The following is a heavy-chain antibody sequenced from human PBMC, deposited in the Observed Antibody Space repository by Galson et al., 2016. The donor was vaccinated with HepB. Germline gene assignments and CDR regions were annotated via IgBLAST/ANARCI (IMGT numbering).Heavy chain of an antibody. CDR2: ISGSGRPI. D-gene: IGHD6-19*01. V-gene: IGHV3-11*01. J-gene: IGHJ5*02. CDR1: GFAFSDYY. Sequence: SLRLSCAASGFAFSDYYMTWIRQAPGTGLECLSYISGSGRPIFYADSVKGRFTISRDNTKKSVYLQMNSLRAEDTAIYYCARDLGWTRGLSVAGPGGFFDPWGQGTLVTVSS. CDR3: ARDLGWTRGLSVAGPGGFFDP.